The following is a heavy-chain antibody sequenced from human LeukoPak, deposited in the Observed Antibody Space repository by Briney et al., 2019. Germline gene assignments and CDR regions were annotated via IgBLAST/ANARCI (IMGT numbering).Heavy chain of an antibody. J-gene: IGHJ6*03. V-gene: IGHV1-2*02. CDR1: GYTFTGYY. Sequence: ASVKVSCKASGYTFTGYYMHWVRQAPGQGLEWMGWINPNSGGTNYAQKFQGRVTMTRDTSISTAYMELSRLRSDDTAVYYCARGPYNWNDPGDYYYYYMDVWGKGTTVTVSS. CDR2: INPNSGGT. CDR3: ARGPYNWNDPGDYYYYYMDV. D-gene: IGHD1-20*01.